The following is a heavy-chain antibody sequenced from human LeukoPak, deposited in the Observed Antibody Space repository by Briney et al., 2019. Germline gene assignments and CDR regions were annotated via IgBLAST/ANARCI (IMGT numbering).Heavy chain of an antibody. J-gene: IGHJ4*02. CDR3: ASTPLKMATIPPVYFDY. Sequence: GASVKVSCKASGYTFTSYYMHWVRQAPGQGLEWMGIINPSGGSTSYAQKFQGRVTITRDRSMSTAYMELSSLRSEDTAMYYCASTPLKMATIPPVYFDYWGQGTLVTVSS. CDR1: GYTFTSYY. V-gene: IGHV1-46*01. CDR2: INPSGGST. D-gene: IGHD5-24*01.